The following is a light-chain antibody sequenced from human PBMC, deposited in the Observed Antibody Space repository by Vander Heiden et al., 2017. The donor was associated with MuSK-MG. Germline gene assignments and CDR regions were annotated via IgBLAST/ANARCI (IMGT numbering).Light chain of an antibody. CDR2: AAS. CDR3: QQDYSYPLT. CDR1: QGISSY. Sequence: AIRMTQSPSSFSASTGDRVTITCRASQGISSYLAWYQQKPGKAPKLLIYAASTLQSAVPSRFSGSGSGTDFTLTISCLQSEDFATYYCQQDYSYPLTFGPGTKVDIK. V-gene: IGKV1-8*01. J-gene: IGKJ3*01.